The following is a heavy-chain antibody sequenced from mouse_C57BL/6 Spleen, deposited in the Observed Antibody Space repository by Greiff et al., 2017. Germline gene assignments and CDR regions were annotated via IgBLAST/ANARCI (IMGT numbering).Heavy chain of an antibody. D-gene: IGHD1-1*01. CDR3: ARFITTVDYYFDY. CDR1: GYTFTDYY. J-gene: IGHJ2*01. V-gene: IGHV1-26*01. Sequence: EVQLQQSGPELVKPGASVKISCKASGYTFTDYYMNWVKQRHGKSLEWIGDINPNNGGTSYNQKFKGKATLTVDKSSSTAYMELRSLTSEDSAVYYCARFITTVDYYFDYWGQGTTLTVSS. CDR2: INPNNGGT.